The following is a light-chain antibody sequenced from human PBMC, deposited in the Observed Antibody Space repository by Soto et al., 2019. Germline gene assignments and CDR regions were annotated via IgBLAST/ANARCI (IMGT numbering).Light chain of an antibody. CDR3: PQRSNWLLT. CDR1: QSVSSY. Sequence: IVLTQSPSTLSLSPGERATLSCRASQSVSSYLAWYQQKPGQAPRLLIYDASNRATGIPARFSGSGSGTDFTLTISSLEPEDFAVYYCPQRSNWLLTFGQGTRLEIK. V-gene: IGKV3-11*01. CDR2: DAS. J-gene: IGKJ5*01.